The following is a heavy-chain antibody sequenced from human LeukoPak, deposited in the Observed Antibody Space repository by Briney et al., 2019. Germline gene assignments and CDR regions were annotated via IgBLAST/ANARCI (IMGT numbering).Heavy chain of an antibody. D-gene: IGHD3-10*01. CDR2: ISYDGSNK. CDR1: GFTFSSYG. V-gene: IGHV3-30*18. CDR3: AKDIWFGELLYRYYNYGMDV. J-gene: IGHJ6*02. Sequence: QSGGSLRLSCAVSGFTFSSYGMHWVRQAPGKGLEWVAAISYDGSNKYYADSVKGRFTISRDNSKNTLYLQMNSLRAEDTAVYYCAKDIWFGELLYRYYNYGMDVWGQGTTVTVSS.